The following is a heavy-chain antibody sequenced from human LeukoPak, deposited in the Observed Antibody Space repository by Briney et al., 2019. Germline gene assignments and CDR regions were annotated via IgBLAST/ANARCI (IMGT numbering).Heavy chain of an antibody. J-gene: IGHJ4*02. D-gene: IGHD3-10*01. CDR2: ISSSGSTI. CDR1: GVTFRSYE. Sequence: PGGSLRLSCAASGVTFRSYEMNCVRQAPGKGREEVSYISSSGSTIYYADSVQGRFTISRDNAKNSLYLQMSSLRAEDTAVYYCARDTYYGSGRFAYWGQGTLVTVSS. CDR3: ARDTYYGSGRFAY. V-gene: IGHV3-48*03.